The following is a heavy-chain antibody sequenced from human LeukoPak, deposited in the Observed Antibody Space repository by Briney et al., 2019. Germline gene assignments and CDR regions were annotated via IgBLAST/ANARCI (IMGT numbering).Heavy chain of an antibody. CDR3: ARQGYYGSGSRPLPYYYYGMDV. CDR1: GGSFSGYY. CDR2: INHYGST. Sequence: TSETLSLTCAVYGGSFSGYYWSWIRQPPGKGLEWIGDINHYGSTHYNPSLKSRVTISVDTSKNQFSLKLSSVTAADTAVYYCARQGYYGSGSRPLPYYYYGMDVWGQGTTVTVSS. V-gene: IGHV4-34*01. D-gene: IGHD3-10*01. J-gene: IGHJ6*02.